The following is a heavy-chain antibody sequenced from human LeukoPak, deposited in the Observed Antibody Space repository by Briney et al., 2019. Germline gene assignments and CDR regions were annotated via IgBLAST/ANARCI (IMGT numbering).Heavy chain of an antibody. Sequence: PGGSLRLSCAASGFTFSTYEMNWVRQAPGRGLEWVSSISSRAATRYYADSVKGRFTTSRDNAKNSLYLQMNSLRAEDTAVYYCARAYSSGSWFDPWGQGTLVTVSS. J-gene: IGHJ5*02. D-gene: IGHD6-19*01. CDR3: ARAYSSGSWFDP. V-gene: IGHV3-48*03. CDR1: GFTFSTYE. CDR2: ISSRAATR.